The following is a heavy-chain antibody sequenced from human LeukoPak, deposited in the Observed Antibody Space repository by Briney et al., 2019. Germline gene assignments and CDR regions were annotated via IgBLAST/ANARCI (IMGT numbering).Heavy chain of an antibody. CDR3: AKGVVYGTYYMDV. V-gene: IGHV1-69*06. D-gene: IGHD3-10*01. Sequence: SVKVSCKASGGTFSSYAISWVRQAPGQGLEWMGGIIPIFGTANYAQKFQGRVTITADKSTSTAYMELSSLRSEDTAVYYCAKGVVYGTYYMDVWGKGTTVTISS. J-gene: IGHJ6*03. CDR1: GGTFSSYA. CDR2: IIPIFGTA.